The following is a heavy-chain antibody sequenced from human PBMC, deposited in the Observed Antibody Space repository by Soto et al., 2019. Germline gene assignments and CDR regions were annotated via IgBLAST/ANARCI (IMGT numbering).Heavy chain of an antibody. Sequence: QVPLVQSGAEVKKPGASVKVSCQASGYTFTSYGISWVRQAPGQGLEWMGWISAYNGNTNYAQKLQGRVTMTTDTSTSTAYMELRSLRSDDTAVYYCARVYSSSWYRSAHYYGMDVWGQGTTVTVSS. CDR2: ISAYNGNT. V-gene: IGHV1-18*01. J-gene: IGHJ6*02. D-gene: IGHD6-13*01. CDR1: GYTFTSYG. CDR3: ARVYSSSWYRSAHYYGMDV.